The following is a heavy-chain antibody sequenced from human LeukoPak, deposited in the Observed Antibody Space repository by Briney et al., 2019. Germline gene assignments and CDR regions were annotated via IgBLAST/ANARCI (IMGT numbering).Heavy chain of an antibody. CDR1: GFSFSSYG. D-gene: IGHD2-2*01. Sequence: PGGTLRLPCAASGFSFSSYGMSWVRQAPGKGLEWVSSISASRGSTYYADSVKGHFTISRDNSKNTLYLQMNSLRAEDTAVYYCAKEGDYCSSTICYADYWGQGTLVTVSS. V-gene: IGHV3-23*01. CDR3: AKEGDYCSSTICYADY. J-gene: IGHJ4*02. CDR2: ISASRGST.